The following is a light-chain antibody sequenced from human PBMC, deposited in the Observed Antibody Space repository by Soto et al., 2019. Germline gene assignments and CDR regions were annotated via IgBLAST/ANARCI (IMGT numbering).Light chain of an antibody. CDR2: GAY. Sequence: DMQMTQSPSSLSASVGHRVTITCRASQSISNYLNWYQQKPGKAPKLLIYGAYSLESGVPSRFSGSGSGTDFTLSISSLQPEDFATNDCQQSYSTPPWTFGQGTKVEIK. CDR1: QSISNY. CDR3: QQSYSTPPWT. V-gene: IGKV1-39*01. J-gene: IGKJ1*01.